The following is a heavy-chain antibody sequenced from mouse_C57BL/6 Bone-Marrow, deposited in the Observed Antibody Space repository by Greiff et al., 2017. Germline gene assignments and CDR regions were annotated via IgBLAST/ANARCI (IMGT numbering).Heavy chain of an antibody. D-gene: IGHD1-1*01. CDR1: GFNIKDDY. J-gene: IGHJ1*03. CDR3: TTTITTVVAKNWYFDV. CDR2: IDPENGDT. V-gene: IGHV14-4*01. Sequence: EVQLVESGAELVRPGASVKLSCTASGFNIKDDYMHWVKQRPEQGLEWIGWIDPENGDTEYASKFQGKATITADTSSNTAYLQLSSLTSEDTAVYYCTTTITTVVAKNWYFDVWGTGTTVTVSS.